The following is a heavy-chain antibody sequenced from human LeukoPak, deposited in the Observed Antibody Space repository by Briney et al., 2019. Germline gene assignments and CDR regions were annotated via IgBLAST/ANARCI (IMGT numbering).Heavy chain of an antibody. CDR1: GFTFSGYS. Sequence: GGSLRLSCAASGFTFSGYSMNWVRQAPGKGLEWVSYISSSSATIYYADSVKGRFTISRDDAKNSLFLQMDSLRAEDTAVYYCAKSHVTTATGTGRYFDYWGQGTLVTVSS. J-gene: IGHJ4*02. V-gene: IGHV3-48*04. CDR3: AKSHVTTATGTGRYFDY. CDR2: ISSSSATI. D-gene: IGHD1-1*01.